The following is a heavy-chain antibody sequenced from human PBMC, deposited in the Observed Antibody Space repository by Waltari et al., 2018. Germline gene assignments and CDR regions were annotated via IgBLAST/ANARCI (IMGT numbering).Heavy chain of an antibody. Sequence: QVQLVQSGAEVKKPGSSVKVSCKASGGTFSSYAISWVRQAPGQGLEWMGRIIPIFGTANYAQKFQGRVTITADKSTSTAYMELSSLRSEETAVYYCASPLYCSGGSCYQGNDYWGQGTLVTVSS. CDR3: ASPLYCSGGSCYQGNDY. D-gene: IGHD2-15*01. CDR2: IIPIFGTA. CDR1: GGTFSSYA. J-gene: IGHJ4*02. V-gene: IGHV1-69*08.